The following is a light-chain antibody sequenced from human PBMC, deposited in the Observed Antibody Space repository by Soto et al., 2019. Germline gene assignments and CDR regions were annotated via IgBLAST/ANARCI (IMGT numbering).Light chain of an antibody. V-gene: IGKV3-20*01. CDR1: QSVSSSY. CDR2: GAS. Sequence: EIVLTQSPGTLSLSPGERATLSCRASQSVSSSYLAWYQQKPGQAPRLLIYGASSRATGIPDRFSGSGSGTDFNITISILEPEDFAVYYGQQYGSSPPTFGQGTKVEIK. CDR3: QQYGSSPPT. J-gene: IGKJ1*01.